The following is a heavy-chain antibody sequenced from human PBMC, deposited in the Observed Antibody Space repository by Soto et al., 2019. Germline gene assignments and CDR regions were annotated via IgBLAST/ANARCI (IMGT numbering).Heavy chain of an antibody. D-gene: IGHD3-9*01. CDR2: FYYSGTT. V-gene: IGHV4-31*03. J-gene: IGHJ3*01. CDR1: GGSISSEGYY. CDR3: ARRHDILTGSDSFDV. Sequence: QVQLQESGPGLVKPSQTLSLTCTLSGGSISSEGYYWTWIRQHPGQGLEWIGDFYYSGTTSYNPSSKSRLTISVDTSNNQFSLRLSSVTAADTAMYYCARRHDILTGSDSFDVWGRGTMVTVSS.